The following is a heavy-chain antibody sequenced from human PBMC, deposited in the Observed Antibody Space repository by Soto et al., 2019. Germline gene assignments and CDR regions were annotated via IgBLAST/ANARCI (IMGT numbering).Heavy chain of an antibody. D-gene: IGHD3-10*01. CDR1: GFTFSDYW. CDR2: SNGDGTDT. CDR3: ARGALAGSLDS. J-gene: IGHJ4*02. V-gene: IGHV3-74*01. Sequence: EVQLVESGGGLVQSGASLRLSCAASGFTFSDYWMHWVRQAPGKGLEWVSRSNGDGTDTSYADSVKGRFTISRDNAKNTLYLQMRSLRAEDTAVYYCARGALAGSLDSWGQGTLVSVSS.